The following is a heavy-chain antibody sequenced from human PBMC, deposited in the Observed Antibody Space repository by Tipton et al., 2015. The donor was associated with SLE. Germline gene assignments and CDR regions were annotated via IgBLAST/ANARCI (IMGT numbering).Heavy chain of an antibody. J-gene: IGHJ3*02. CDR1: GASVSSTRYY. V-gene: IGHV4-39*07. CDR3: ARGVGDAFDI. D-gene: IGHD3-10*01. Sequence: TLSLTCTVSGASVSSTRYYWGCIRQSPGKGLEYIGSIYSGGNTYYNPSLKSRISMSVDTSKNQFSLKLTSVTAADTAIYYCARGVGDAFDIWGQGTMVIASS. CDR2: IYSGGNT.